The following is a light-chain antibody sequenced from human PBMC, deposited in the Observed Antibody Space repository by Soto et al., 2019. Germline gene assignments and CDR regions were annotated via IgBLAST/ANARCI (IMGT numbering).Light chain of an antibody. CDR3: QQYGSFPPLT. CDR1: PSVSSSY. J-gene: IGKJ4*01. CDR2: SAS. V-gene: IGKV3-20*01. Sequence: EIVLTQSPGTLSLSPGDRATLSCRASPSVSSSYLAWHQQKCGQPPRLLIYSASSRATGIPDRFSGSGSGTDFTRTISRLEPEDVAVSHCQQYGSFPPLTFGGGTKVEIK.